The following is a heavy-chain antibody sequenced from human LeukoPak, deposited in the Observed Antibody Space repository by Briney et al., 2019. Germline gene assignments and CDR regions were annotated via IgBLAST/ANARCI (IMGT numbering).Heavy chain of an antibody. D-gene: IGHD6-19*01. Sequence: EPGGSLRLSCAASGFTFSSYSMNWVRQAPGKGLEWVSYISSSSSIIYYADSVKGRFTISRDNAKNSLYLQMNSLRAEDTAVYYCARGSDGQWLVLDYWGQGTLVTVSS. CDR1: GFTFSSYS. J-gene: IGHJ4*02. V-gene: IGHV3-48*04. CDR3: ARGSDGQWLVLDY. CDR2: ISSSSSII.